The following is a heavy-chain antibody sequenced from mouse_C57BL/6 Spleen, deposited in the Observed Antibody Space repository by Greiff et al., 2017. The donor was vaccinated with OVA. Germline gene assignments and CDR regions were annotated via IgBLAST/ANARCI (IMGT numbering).Heavy chain of an antibody. J-gene: IGHJ4*01. CDR1: GYTFTDYS. CDR3: ARDGYRHYAMDY. V-gene: IGHV1-78*01. CDR2: IYPRDGST. Sequence: QVQLQQSDAELVKPGASVKISCKVSGYTFTDYSIHWMKQRPEQGLEWIGYIYPRDGSTKYNEKFKGKATLTADKSSSTAYMQRNSLASEDSAVYFCARDGYRHYAMDYWGQGTSVTVSS. D-gene: IGHD2-3*01.